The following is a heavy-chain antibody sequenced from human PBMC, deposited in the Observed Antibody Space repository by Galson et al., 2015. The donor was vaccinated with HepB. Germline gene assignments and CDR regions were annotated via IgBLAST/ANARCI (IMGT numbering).Heavy chain of an antibody. J-gene: IGHJ6*02. CDR2: IKSKTDGGTT. CDR1: GFTFSNAG. Sequence: SLRLSCAASGFTFSNAGMSWVRQAPGKGLEWVGRIKSKTDGGTTDYAAPVKGRFTISRDDSKNTLYLQMNSLKTEDTAAYYCTTTSALTGDHSYSSGMDVWGQGTTVTVSS. V-gene: IGHV3-15*01. CDR3: TTTSALTGDHSYSSGMDV. D-gene: IGHD7-27*01.